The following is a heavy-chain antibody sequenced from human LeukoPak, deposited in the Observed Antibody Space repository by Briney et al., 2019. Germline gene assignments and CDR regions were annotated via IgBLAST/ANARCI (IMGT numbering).Heavy chain of an antibody. J-gene: IGHJ4*02. Sequence: ASVKVSCKASGYRFNTYGITWVRQAPGQGLEWTGWISVYSGHTNYAQNFQGRVTMTTDTSTSIAYMELRSLRSDDTAVYYCARVGINVLYYFDYWGQGTLVTVSS. V-gene: IGHV1-18*01. CDR2: ISVYSGHT. CDR3: ARVGINVLYYFDY. CDR1: GYRFNTYG. D-gene: IGHD2-15*01.